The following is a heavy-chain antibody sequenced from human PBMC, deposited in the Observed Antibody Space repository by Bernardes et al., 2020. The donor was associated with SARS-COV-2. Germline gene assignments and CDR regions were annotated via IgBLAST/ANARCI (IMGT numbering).Heavy chain of an antibody. CDR1: GGSFSGYY. Sequence: SETLSLTCAVYGGSFSGYYWSWIRQPPGKGLEWIGEINHSGSTNYNPSLKSRVTISVDTSKNQFSLKLSSVTAADTAVYYCARAPSTYYYGSGSYYNLRGAFDIWGQGTMVTVSS. V-gene: IGHV4-34*01. J-gene: IGHJ3*02. CDR2: INHSGST. CDR3: ARAPSTYYYGSGSYYNLRGAFDI. D-gene: IGHD3-10*01.